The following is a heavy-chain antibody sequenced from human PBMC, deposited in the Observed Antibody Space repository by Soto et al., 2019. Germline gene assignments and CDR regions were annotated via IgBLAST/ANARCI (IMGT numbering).Heavy chain of an antibody. D-gene: IGHD3-22*01. J-gene: IGHJ6*02. Sequence: SETLSLTCTVSGGSISSYYWSWIRQPPGKGLEWIGYIYYSGSTNYNPSLKSRVTISVDTSKNQFSLKLSSVTAADTAVYYCARVKYDSSGYYLGYYGMDVWGQGTTVTVS. V-gene: IGHV4-59*01. CDR3: ARVKYDSSGYYLGYYGMDV. CDR1: GGSISSYY. CDR2: IYYSGST.